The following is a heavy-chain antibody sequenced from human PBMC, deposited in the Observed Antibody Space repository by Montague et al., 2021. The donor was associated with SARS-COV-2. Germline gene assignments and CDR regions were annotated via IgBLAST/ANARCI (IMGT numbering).Heavy chain of an antibody. Sequence: SLRLSCAASGFTFSNSAMNWVRQAPGKGLEWVSGSSGSDGGTHYXDSVKGRFTISRDNSKNVLYLQMNSLGAEDTALYYCAKDSYYYGLGYGMDVWGQGTTVTVSS. J-gene: IGHJ6*02. CDR1: GFTFSNSA. D-gene: IGHD3-10*01. CDR2: SSGSDGGT. V-gene: IGHV3-23*01. CDR3: AKDSYYYGLGYGMDV.